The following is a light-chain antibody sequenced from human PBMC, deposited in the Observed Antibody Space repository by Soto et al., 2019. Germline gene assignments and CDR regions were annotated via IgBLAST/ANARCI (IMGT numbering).Light chain of an antibody. CDR1: QSVSSN. CDR2: GAS. CDR3: QQYNNWPWT. Sequence: ERVMTQSAATLSVSPGERATLSCRASQSVSSNLAWYQQKPGQAPRLLIYGASTRATGIPARFSGSGSGTEFTLTISSLQSEDFAVYYCQQYNNWPWTFGHGTKVDIK. J-gene: IGKJ1*01. V-gene: IGKV3-15*01.